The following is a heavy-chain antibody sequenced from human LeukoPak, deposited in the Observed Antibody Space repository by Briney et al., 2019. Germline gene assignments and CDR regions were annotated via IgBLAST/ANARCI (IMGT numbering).Heavy chain of an antibody. CDR1: GFTFSSYG. J-gene: IGHJ4*02. CDR3: ARLSQEYQLLSYFDN. CDR2: ISSSSNYI. D-gene: IGHD2-2*01. Sequence: GGSLRLSCAASGFTFSSYGMDWVRQAPGKGLEWVSSISSSSNYIYYADSVKGRFTISGDNAKNSLYLQMNSVRAEDTAVYYCARLSQEYQLLSYFDNWGRGTLVTVST. V-gene: IGHV3-21*01.